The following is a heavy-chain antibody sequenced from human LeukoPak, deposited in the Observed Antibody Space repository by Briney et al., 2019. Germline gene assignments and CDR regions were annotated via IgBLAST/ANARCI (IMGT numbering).Heavy chain of an antibody. Sequence: SETLSLTCTVSGYPISSGYYWGWIRQPPGKGLEWIGSIYHSGSTYYNPSLKSRVTISVDTSKNQFSLQLNSVTPEDTAVYYCARTAGKRDRRNYYYYMDVWGKGTTVTVSS. V-gene: IGHV4-38-2*02. CDR2: IYHSGST. D-gene: IGHD2-15*01. CDR1: GYPISSGYY. J-gene: IGHJ6*03. CDR3: ARTAGKRDRRNYYYYMDV.